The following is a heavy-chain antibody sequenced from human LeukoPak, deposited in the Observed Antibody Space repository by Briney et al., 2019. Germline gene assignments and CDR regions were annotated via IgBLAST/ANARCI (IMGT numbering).Heavy chain of an antibody. J-gene: IGHJ4*02. Sequence: GGSLRLSCTASGFTFIEYGILWVRQAPGKGLEGVAVISWDGSNKYYADSVKGRFTVSRDNPKNTLYLQMNSLRPEDTAVYYCSTFGYWGQGTLVTVSS. CDR2: ISWDGSNK. CDR3: STFGY. CDR1: GFTFIEYG. V-gene: IGHV3-30*03.